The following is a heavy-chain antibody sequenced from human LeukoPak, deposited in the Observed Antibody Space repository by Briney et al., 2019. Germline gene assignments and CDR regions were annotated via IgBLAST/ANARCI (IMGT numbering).Heavy chain of an antibody. Sequence: GASLRLSGTASGFIVSSNYVSWGRQPPRNGLEWGLGIYSGGRTEYAHSVKGRFSVSRDNSKNTVYLQMNSLRAEDTALYYCTREPLTGYFGFDSWGQGTQVTVSS. CDR2: IYSGGRT. V-gene: IGHV3-53*01. CDR3: TREPLTGYFGFDS. D-gene: IGHD3-9*01. J-gene: IGHJ5*01. CDR1: GFIVSSNY.